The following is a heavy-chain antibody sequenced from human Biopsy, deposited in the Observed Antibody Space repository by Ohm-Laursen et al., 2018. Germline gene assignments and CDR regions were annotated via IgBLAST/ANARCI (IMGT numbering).Heavy chain of an antibody. CDR1: GDSFTSYA. Sequence: SSVKVSCKASGDSFTSYAIGWVRQAPGQGLEWMGGIIPIPNVATYAQKFQGGVTMTEDTSTSTAYMEVWRLRSDDTAVYYCAADINVWNVNYWGQGTQVIVSS. J-gene: IGHJ4*02. D-gene: IGHD1-1*01. V-gene: IGHV1-69*04. CDR3: AADINVWNVNY. CDR2: IIPIPNVA.